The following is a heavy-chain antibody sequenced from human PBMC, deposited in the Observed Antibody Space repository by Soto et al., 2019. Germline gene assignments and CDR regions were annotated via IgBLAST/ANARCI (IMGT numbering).Heavy chain of an antibody. J-gene: IGHJ4*02. Sequence: ASVKVSCKTSGYKFIDYNVYWVRQAPGQGLEWMGWISPNSGVTKYDPAFQGRITMTRDTSIGTAYLELSDLRSGDTALYFCGRDLFCSGDTCSGSIDYWGQGTLVTVSS. CDR3: GRDLFCSGDTCSGSIDY. CDR2: ISPNSGVT. D-gene: IGHD2-15*01. V-gene: IGHV1-2*02. CDR1: GYKFIDYN.